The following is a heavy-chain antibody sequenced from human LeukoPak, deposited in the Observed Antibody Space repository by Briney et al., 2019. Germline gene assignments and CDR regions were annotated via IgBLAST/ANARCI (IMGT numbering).Heavy chain of an antibody. V-gene: IGHV3-66*01. J-gene: IGHJ4*02. CDR3: ARAILAREGYFTY. CDR1: GFIVSNDY. D-gene: IGHD2-8*02. Sequence: PGGSLRLSCVASGFIVSNDYVSWVRQAPGKGLEWVSVIYSGGSTYYADSVKGRFTISRHNSKNTVYLQMNSLRSEDTAIYYCARAILAREGYFTYWGQGTLVTVSS. CDR2: IYSGGST.